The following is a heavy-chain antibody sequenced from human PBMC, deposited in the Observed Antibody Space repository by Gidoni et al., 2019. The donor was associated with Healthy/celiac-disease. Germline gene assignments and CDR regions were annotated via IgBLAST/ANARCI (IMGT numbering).Heavy chain of an antibody. J-gene: IGHJ5*02. CDR3: ARLYPGSERPFARDWFDT. CDR1: GYSFTNYW. Sequence: EVQLVQSGAEVKKPGASLKISGKGSGYSFTNYWTGRVRQSPGKGLEWLVIMFPGDSHTIYSPSFQVQVIISADKAISTADLKWGVLQASDTAMYYCARLYPGSERPFARDWFDTCGQGTLITFSS. D-gene: IGHD6-6*01. CDR2: MFPGDSHT. V-gene: IGHV5-51*01.